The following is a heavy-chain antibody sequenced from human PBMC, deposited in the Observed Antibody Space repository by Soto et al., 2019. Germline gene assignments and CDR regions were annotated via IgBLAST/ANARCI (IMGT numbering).Heavy chain of an antibody. D-gene: IGHD3-10*01. Sequence: QVQLVQSGAEVKKPGSSVKVSCKASGGTFSSYTISWVRQAPGQGLEWMGRIIPILGIANYAQKFQGRVTITADKSTSTAYMELSSMRSEDTAVYYCARDAEYYRGGYWGQGPLFTVSS. V-gene: IGHV1-69*08. J-gene: IGHJ4*02. CDR2: IIPILGIA. CDR1: GGTFSSYT. CDR3: ARDAEYYRGGY.